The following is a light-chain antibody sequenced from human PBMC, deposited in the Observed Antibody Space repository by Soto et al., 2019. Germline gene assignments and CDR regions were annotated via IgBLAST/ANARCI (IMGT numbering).Light chain of an antibody. CDR1: QSVNIY. Sequence: PGERATLSCRASQSVNIYLAWYQQKPGQAPRLLIYDASNRATGIPARFSGSGSGTDFTLTISSLEPEDFAVYYCQQRSNWPPITFGQGTRLEIK. CDR3: QQRSNWPPIT. V-gene: IGKV3-11*01. J-gene: IGKJ5*01. CDR2: DAS.